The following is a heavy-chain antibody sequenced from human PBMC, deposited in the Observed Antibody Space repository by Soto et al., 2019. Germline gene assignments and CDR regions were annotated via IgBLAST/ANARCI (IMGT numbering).Heavy chain of an antibody. CDR2: ISSSGTYI. J-gene: IGHJ6*02. D-gene: IGHD3-10*01. Sequence: PGGSLRLSCEASGFTFNDYSMDWVRQAPEKGLEWVSSISSSGTYIYYADSVKGRFAISRDNANNVMYLQIDTLRAEDTAVYYCVRAGHVFDVHYYGMDLWGQGTTVTASS. V-gene: IGHV3-21*01. CDR3: VRAGHVFDVHYYGMDL. CDR1: GFTFNDYS.